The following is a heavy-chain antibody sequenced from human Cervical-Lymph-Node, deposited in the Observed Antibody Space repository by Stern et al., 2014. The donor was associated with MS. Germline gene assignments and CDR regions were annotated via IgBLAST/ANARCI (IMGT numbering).Heavy chain of an antibody. CDR3: ARDAGRGKYYDSTGSFDS. CDR1: GYAFTGNF. CDR2: INPNSGGT. J-gene: IGHJ4*02. Sequence: QMQLVQSGAVVKKPGASVKVSCKASGYAFTGNFLDWVRQAPGQGLEWMGRINPNSGGTHFAQKFQGRVTMTRDTSISTVYMELSGLRSDDTGVYYCARDAGRGKYYDSTGSFDSWGQGTLVTVSS. D-gene: IGHD3-22*01. V-gene: IGHV1-2*05.